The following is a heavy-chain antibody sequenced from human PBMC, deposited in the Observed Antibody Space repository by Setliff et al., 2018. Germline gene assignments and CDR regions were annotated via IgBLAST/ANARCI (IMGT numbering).Heavy chain of an antibody. D-gene: IGHD3-10*01. J-gene: IGHJ5*02. CDR2: INSDGSST. CDR1: GFTFSKYW. Sequence: GGSLRLSCAASGFTFSKYWMYWVRQTPGKGLVWVSRINSDGSSTSYADSVKGRFTISRDNAKNTLYLQMNSLRAEDTAVYYCAKNGFGVVALGVNNWFDPWGQGTLVTVSS. CDR3: AKNGFGVVALGVNNWFDP. V-gene: IGHV3-74*01.